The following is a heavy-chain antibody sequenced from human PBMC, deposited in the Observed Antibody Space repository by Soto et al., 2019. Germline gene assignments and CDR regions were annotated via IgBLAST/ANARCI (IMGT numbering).Heavy chain of an antibody. Sequence: SETLSLTCAVYGGSFSGYYWSWIRQPPGKGLEWIGEINHSGSTNYNPSLKGRVSLSVDASKNQISLTVNSVTAADTAVYYCARGWSSSWPYWGQGILVTVSS. CDR3: ARGWSSSWPY. CDR2: INHSGST. D-gene: IGHD6-13*01. J-gene: IGHJ4*02. CDR1: GGSFSGYY. V-gene: IGHV4-34*01.